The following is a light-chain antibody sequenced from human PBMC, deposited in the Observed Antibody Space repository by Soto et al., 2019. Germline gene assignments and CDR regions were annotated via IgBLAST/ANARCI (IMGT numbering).Light chain of an antibody. CDR3: QQYYSIPFT. V-gene: IGKV4-1*01. CDR1: QSVLYSSNNKNY. CDR2: WAS. Sequence: DIVMTQSPDSLAVSLGERATINCKSSQSVLYSSNNKNYLXWYQQKPGQPPKLLIYWASTRESGVPDRFSGSGSGTDFTLTISSLQAEDVAVYCCQQYYSIPFTFGGGTKVEIK. J-gene: IGKJ4*01.